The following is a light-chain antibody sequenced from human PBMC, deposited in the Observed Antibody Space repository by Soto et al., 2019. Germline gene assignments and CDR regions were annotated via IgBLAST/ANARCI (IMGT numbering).Light chain of an antibody. Sequence: QSVLTQPPSVSGAPGQRVTISCTGSGSDIGAGYDVHWYQQLPGTAPKLLIYDNNNRPSGVPDRFSGSKSGTSASLAITGLQVEDEADYYCQSYDSTLSARYVFGTGTKLTVL. J-gene: IGLJ1*01. CDR1: GSDIGAGYD. V-gene: IGLV1-40*01. CDR3: QSYDSTLSARYV. CDR2: DNN.